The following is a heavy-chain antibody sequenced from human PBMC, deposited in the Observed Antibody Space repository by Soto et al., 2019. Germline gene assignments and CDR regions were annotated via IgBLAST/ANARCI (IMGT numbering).Heavy chain of an antibody. D-gene: IGHD6-19*01. Sequence: GVSLRLSCVASGFTFSSLDMGWVRQAPGKGLEWVSCISNGGERTYYADSVKGRFTISRDNSKNTLFLQLNSLRAEDTAVYYCAKDSRGSSGWWYFDYWGQGTLVTVSS. CDR1: GFTFSSLD. CDR2: ISNGGERT. J-gene: IGHJ4*02. V-gene: IGHV3-23*01. CDR3: AKDSRGSSGWWYFDY.